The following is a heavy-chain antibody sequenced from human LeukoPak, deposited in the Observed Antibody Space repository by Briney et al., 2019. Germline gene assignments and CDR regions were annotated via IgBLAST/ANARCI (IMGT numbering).Heavy chain of an antibody. CDR1: GFTFSSYA. CDR3: AREGCGGDCYSGYGY. D-gene: IGHD2-21*02. J-gene: IGHJ4*02. CDR2: ISGSGGST. Sequence: PGGSLRLSCAASGFTFSSYAMSWVRQAPGKVLEWVSAISGSGGSTYYADSVKGRFTISRDNSKNTLYLQMNSLRAEDTAVYYCAREGCGGDCYSGYGYWGQGTLVTVSS. V-gene: IGHV3-23*01.